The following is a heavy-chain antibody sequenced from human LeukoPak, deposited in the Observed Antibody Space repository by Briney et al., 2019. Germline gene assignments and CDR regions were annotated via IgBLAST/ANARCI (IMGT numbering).Heavy chain of an antibody. D-gene: IGHD2-15*01. J-gene: IGHJ6*03. V-gene: IGHV3-23*01. Sequence: GGSLRLSCAASGFTVSSNYMSWVRQAPGKGLEWVSTISGSGSSTYYADSVKGRFTISRDNSKNTLYLQMNSLRAEDTAVYYCAGRYCSSSSCFYYYYYMDVWGRGTTVTVSS. CDR3: AGRYCSSSSCFYYYYYMDV. CDR2: ISGSGSST. CDR1: GFTVSSNY.